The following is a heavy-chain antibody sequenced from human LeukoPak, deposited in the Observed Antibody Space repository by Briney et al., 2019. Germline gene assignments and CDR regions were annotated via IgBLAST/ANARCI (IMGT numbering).Heavy chain of an antibody. CDR2: IYYSGGT. CDR3: ASSVGYCSSTSCPKSYYYGMDV. J-gene: IGHJ6*02. V-gene: IGHV4-59*01. CDR1: GGSISSYY. Sequence: SETLSLTRTVSGGSISSYYWSWIRQPPGKGLEWIGYIYYSGGTNYNPSLKSRVTISVDTSKNQFSLKLSSVTAADTAVYYCASSVGYCSSTSCPKSYYYGMDVWGQGTTVTVSS. D-gene: IGHD2-2*01.